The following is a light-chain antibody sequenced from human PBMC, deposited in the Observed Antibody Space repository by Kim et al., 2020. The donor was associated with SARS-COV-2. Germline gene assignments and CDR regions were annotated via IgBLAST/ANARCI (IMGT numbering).Light chain of an antibody. J-gene: IGKJ5*01. V-gene: IGKV3-11*01. Sequence: EIVLTQSPATLSLSPGERATLSCRASQSVISYLAWYQQKPGQAPRLLIYDASTRATGIPARFSGSGSGKDFTLTISSLEPEDCAVYYRQQSSNWPPNTLGQGTRPEIK. CDR3: QQSSNWPPNT. CDR1: QSVISY. CDR2: DAS.